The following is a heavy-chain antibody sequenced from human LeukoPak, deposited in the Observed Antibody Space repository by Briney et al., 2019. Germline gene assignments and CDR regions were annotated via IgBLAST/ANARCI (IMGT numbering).Heavy chain of an antibody. V-gene: IGHV3-23*01. D-gene: IGHD3-10*01. J-gene: IGHJ4*02. CDR3: AKDLVGFGAVTQTADY. CDR1: GFTFDDYA. CDR2: INPSGGST. Sequence: PGRSLRLSCAASGFTFDDYAMHWVRQAPGKGLEWVSAINPSGGSTYYADSVKGRFTISRDNSKNTLYLQMNSLRAEDTAVYYCAKDLVGFGAVTQTADYWGQGTLVTVSS.